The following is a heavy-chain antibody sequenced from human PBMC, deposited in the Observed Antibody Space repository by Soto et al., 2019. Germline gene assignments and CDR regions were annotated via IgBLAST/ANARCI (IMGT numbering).Heavy chain of an antibody. CDR2: IYYTGGT. V-gene: IGHV4-59*11. CDR1: GGSISSHY. D-gene: IGHD3-22*01. CDR3: ARDAPSYYYDSRYYYDGMEI. Sequence: SETLCLTCTVSGGSISSHYWSWIRQPPGKGLECIGYIYYTGGTNYNPSLKSLVTISVDTSKNQCSLKLSSVPAAQSAVYYCARDAPSYYYDSRYYYDGMEIWGQGTTVTVYS. J-gene: IGHJ6*02.